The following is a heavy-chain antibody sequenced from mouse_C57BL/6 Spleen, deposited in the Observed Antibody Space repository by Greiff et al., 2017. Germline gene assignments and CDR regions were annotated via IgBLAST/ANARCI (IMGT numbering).Heavy chain of an antibody. D-gene: IGHD1-1*01. Sequence: VQLQQSGPELVKPGASVKISCKASGYAFSSSWLNWVKQRPGKGLEWIGRIYPGDGATNYNGKFKGKATLTADKSSSTAYMQLSSLTSEDSAVDCCAREATTVVEDAMDYWGQGTSVTVSS. J-gene: IGHJ4*01. CDR2: IYPGDGAT. V-gene: IGHV1-82*01. CDR3: AREATTVVEDAMDY. CDR1: GYAFSSSW.